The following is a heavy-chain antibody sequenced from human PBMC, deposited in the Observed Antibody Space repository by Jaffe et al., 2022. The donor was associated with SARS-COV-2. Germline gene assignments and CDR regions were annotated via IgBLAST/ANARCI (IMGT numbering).Heavy chain of an antibody. CDR3: AIRINSGYDFGPGDN. J-gene: IGHJ4*02. D-gene: IGHD5-12*01. CDR2: INHSGST. CDR1: GGSFSGYY. Sequence: QVQLQQWGAGLLKPSETLSLTCAVYGGSFSGYYWSWIRQPPGKGLEWIGEINHSGSTNYNPSLKSRVTISVDTSKNQFSLKLSSVTAADTAVYYCAIRINSGYDFGPGDNWGQGTLVTVSS. V-gene: IGHV4-34*01.